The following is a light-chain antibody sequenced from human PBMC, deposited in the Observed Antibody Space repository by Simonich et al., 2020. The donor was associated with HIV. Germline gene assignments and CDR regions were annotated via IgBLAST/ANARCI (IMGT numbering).Light chain of an antibody. V-gene: IGLV2-11*01. CDR2: DVS. CDR3: CSYAGRYTWV. CDR1: SSDVGGYKY. Sequence: QSALTQPRSVSGSPGQSVTISCTGTSSDVGGYKYVSWYQQHPGKAPKLMIYDVSKRPSAVPDRFSGSKSGNTASLTISGLQAEDEADYYCCSYAGRYTWVFGGGTKLTVL. J-gene: IGLJ3*02.